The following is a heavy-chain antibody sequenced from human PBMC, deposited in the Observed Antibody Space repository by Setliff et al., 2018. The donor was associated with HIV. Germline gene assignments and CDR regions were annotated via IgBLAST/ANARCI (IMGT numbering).Heavy chain of an antibody. Sequence: PSETLSLTCAVYGGSFSGYYWNWIRQPPGKGLEWIGEINHSGSTSYNPSLKSRVTISVDTSKNQFSLKLSSVTAADTAVYYCAREEDYNFWSGYDWFDPWGQGTLVTVSS. CDR1: GGSFSGYY. CDR2: INHSGST. CDR3: AREEDYNFWSGYDWFDP. D-gene: IGHD3-3*01. J-gene: IGHJ5*02. V-gene: IGHV4-34*01.